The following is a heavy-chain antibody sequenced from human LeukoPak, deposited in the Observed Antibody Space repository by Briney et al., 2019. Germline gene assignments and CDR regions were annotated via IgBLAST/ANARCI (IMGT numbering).Heavy chain of an antibody. CDR3: ASQYNYDSSGHYSSFDS. CDR2: INHSGST. J-gene: IGHJ4*02. D-gene: IGHD3-22*01. CDR1: GGSFSGYY. Sequence: SETLSLTCAVYGGSFSGYYWSWIRQPPGKGLEWIGEINHSGSTNYNPSLKSRVTISVDTSKNQFSLKLSSVTAADTAVYYCASQYNYDSSGHYSSFDSWGQGTLVTVSS. V-gene: IGHV4-34*01.